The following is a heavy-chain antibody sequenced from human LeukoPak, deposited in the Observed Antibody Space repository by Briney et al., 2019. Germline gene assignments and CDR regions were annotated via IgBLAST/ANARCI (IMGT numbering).Heavy chain of an antibody. Sequence: ASVKVSCKASGDIFTRDGISWVRQAPGQGLECMGWISAYNGNTNYAQALQGRVTMTTDTSTTTAYMELRSLTSDDTAVYYCARDFSGNYEHDYWGQGTLVTVSS. V-gene: IGHV1-18*01. J-gene: IGHJ4*02. CDR2: ISAYNGNT. CDR1: GDIFTRDG. CDR3: ARDFSGNYEHDY. D-gene: IGHD3-10*01.